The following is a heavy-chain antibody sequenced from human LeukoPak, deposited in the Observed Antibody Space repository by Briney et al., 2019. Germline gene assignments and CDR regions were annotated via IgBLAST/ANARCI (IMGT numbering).Heavy chain of an antibody. J-gene: IGHJ6*03. CDR2: IKQDGSEK. CDR3: ARDKSEDYMDV. Sequence: GGSLRLSCAASGFTFSGYWMSWVRQAPGKGLEWVANIKQDGSEKYYVDSVKGRFTISRDNAKNSLYLQMNSLRAEDTAVYYCARDKSEDYMDVWGKGTTVTVSS. CDR1: GFTFSGYW. V-gene: IGHV3-7*01.